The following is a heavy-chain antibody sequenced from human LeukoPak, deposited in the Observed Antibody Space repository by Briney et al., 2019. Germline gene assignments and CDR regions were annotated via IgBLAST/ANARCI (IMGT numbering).Heavy chain of an antibody. CDR1: GFTFSQYW. CDR2: IKHDGSEKQDGSEK. D-gene: IGHD3-10*01. V-gene: IGHV3-7*01. Sequence: GGSLRLSCGASGFTFSQYWMSWVRQAPGKGLEGVANIKHDGSEKQDGSEKNYVDSVKGRFTISRDNAKNSLYLQMNSLRAEDTAVYYCARSGRGVDSFYFYMDVWGKGTTVTVSS. J-gene: IGHJ6*03. CDR3: ARSGRGVDSFYFYMDV.